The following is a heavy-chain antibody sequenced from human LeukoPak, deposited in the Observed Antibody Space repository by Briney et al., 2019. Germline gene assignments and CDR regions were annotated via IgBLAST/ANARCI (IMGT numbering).Heavy chain of an antibody. CDR3: ARDKLVIAAAGTAPGDYYYYYMDV. V-gene: IGHV1-2*02. Sequence: GASVKVSCKASGYTFTDYYMHWVRQAPGQGLEWMGWINPNSGGTNYAQKFQGRVTMTRDTSISTAYMELSRLRSDDTAVYYCARDKLVIAAAGTAPGDYYYYYMDVWGKGTTVTVSS. CDR1: GYTFTDYY. CDR2: INPNSGGT. D-gene: IGHD6-13*01. J-gene: IGHJ6*03.